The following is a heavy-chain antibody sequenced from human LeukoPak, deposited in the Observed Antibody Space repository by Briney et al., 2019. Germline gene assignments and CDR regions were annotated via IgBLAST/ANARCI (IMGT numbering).Heavy chain of an antibody. CDR1: GGSVSTNA. CDR3: ARGSYGSGFYLWFDP. CDR2: IIPIFGSA. D-gene: IGHD3-10*01. Sequence: ASVKVSCKASGGSVSTNAIAWLRQAPGQGLEWMGGIIPIFGSANYAQKFQGRVTINADESTSTAYMELRSLKSEDTAVYYCARGSYGSGFYLWFDPWGQGTQVTVSS. J-gene: IGHJ5*02. V-gene: IGHV1-69*13.